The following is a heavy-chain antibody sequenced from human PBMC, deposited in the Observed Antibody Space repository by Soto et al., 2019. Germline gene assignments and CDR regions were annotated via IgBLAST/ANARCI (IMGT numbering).Heavy chain of an antibody. V-gene: IGHV4-31*03. D-gene: IGHD3-3*01. CDR2: SHSRGSA. Sequence: TLSLTCTVPGGSSTRVCYYWSWIRQLPGKGLEWIAHSHSRGSAHYNPSLKSRVTISVDTSKTQFSLEMTSVTAADRAVYSCASAQSMRFLEWLPDCVFWGPGTLVTVSS. CDR1: GGSSTRVCYY. CDR3: ASAQSMRFLEWLPDCVF. J-gene: IGHJ4*02.